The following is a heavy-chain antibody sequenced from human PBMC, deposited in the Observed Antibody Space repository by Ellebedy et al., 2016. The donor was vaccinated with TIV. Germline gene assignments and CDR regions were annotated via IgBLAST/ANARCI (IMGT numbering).Heavy chain of an antibody. CDR2: IYPGDSDT. J-gene: IGHJ4*02. CDR3: ARHVGGAIVGATYTDY. D-gene: IGHD1-26*01. Sequence: GESLKISCKGSGYSFTSYWIGWVRQMPGKGLEWMGIIYPGDSDTRYSPSFQGQVTISADKSISTAYLQWSSLKASDTAMYYCARHVGGAIVGATYTDYWGQGTLVTVSS. CDR1: GYSFTSYW. V-gene: IGHV5-51*01.